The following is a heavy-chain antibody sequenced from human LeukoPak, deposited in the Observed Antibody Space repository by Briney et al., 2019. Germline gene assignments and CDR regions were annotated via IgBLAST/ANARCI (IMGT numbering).Heavy chain of an antibody. Sequence: GGPLRLSCAASGFTVSTNYMTWVRQAPGKGLEWVSAISGSDSGAYYADSVKGRFTISRDNSKNIVYLQMNSLRAEDTAVYYCAKDYYGSGSWGQGTLVTVSS. CDR2: ISGSDSGA. V-gene: IGHV3-23*01. D-gene: IGHD3-10*01. CDR3: AKDYYGSGS. CDR1: GFTVSTNY. J-gene: IGHJ4*02.